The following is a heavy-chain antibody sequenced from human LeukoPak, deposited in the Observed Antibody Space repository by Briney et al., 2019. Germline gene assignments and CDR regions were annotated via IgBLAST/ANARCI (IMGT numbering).Heavy chain of an antibody. V-gene: IGHV1-46*01. CDR2: INPSGGST. CDR3: ATRRYYDSSGYYSGVVDY. CDR1: GYTFTSYY. J-gene: IGHJ4*02. D-gene: IGHD3-22*01. Sequence: ASVKVSCKASGYTFTSYYMHWVPQAPGQGLEGMGIINPSGGSTSYAQKFQGRVTMTEDTSTDTAYMELSSLRSEDTAVYYCATRRYYDSSGYYSGVVDYWGQGTLVTVSS.